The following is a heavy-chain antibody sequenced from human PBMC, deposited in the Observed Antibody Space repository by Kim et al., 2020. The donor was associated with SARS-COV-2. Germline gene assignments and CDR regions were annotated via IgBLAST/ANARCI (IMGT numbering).Heavy chain of an antibody. Sequence: SETLSLTCTVSGGSISSSSYNWGWIRQPPGKGLEWIGSIYYSGSTYYNPSLKSRVTISVDTSKNQFSLKLSSVTAADTAVYYCARHPSSRDGYNDYWGQGTLVTVSS. J-gene: IGHJ4*02. D-gene: IGHD5-12*01. CDR2: IYYSGST. CDR1: GGSISSSSYN. CDR3: ARHPSSRDGYNDY. V-gene: IGHV4-39*01.